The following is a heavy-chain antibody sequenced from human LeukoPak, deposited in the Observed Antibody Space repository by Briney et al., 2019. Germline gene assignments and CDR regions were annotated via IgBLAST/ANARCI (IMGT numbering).Heavy chain of an antibody. J-gene: IGHJ4*02. CDR1: GGPIRSSTYY. D-gene: IGHD3-9*01. Sequence: SETLSLTCTVSGGPIRSSTYYWGWIRQPPGKGLEWIGIIYYSGSTYYNPSLKSRVTISVDTSKNQFSLKLSSVTAADTAIYYCARDGPRRTYFFDYWGQGTLVTVSS. V-gene: IGHV4-39*07. CDR2: IYYSGST. CDR3: ARDGPRRTYFFDY.